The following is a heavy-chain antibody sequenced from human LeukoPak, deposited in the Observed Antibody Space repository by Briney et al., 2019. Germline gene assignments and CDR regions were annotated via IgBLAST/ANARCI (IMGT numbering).Heavy chain of an antibody. J-gene: IGHJ6*03. D-gene: IGHD6-13*01. CDR1: GYTFTSYA. Sequence: GASVKVSCKASGYTFTSYAMNWVRQAPGQGLEWMGWINTNTGNPTYAQGFTGRFVFSLDTSVSTAYLQISSLKAEDTAVYYCARGIAAAGVTYYYYYMDVWGKGTTVTVSS. CDR2: INTNTGNP. V-gene: IGHV7-4-1*02. CDR3: ARGIAAAGVTYYYYYMDV.